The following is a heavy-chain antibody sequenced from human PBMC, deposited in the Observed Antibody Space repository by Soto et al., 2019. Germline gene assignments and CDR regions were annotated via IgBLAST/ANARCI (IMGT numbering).Heavy chain of an antibody. Sequence: GGSLRLSCAASGFTFSSYAMSWVRQAPGKGLEWVSAISGSGGSTYYADSVKGRFTISRDNSKNTLYLQMNSLRAEDTAVYYCAKDPQEDFWSGYYQPLDYWGKGTLVTVSS. D-gene: IGHD3-3*01. CDR3: AKDPQEDFWSGYYQPLDY. J-gene: IGHJ4*02. CDR2: ISGSGGST. CDR1: GFTFSSYA. V-gene: IGHV3-23*01.